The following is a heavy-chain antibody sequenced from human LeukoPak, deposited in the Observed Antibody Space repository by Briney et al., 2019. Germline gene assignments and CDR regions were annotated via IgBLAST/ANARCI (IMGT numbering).Heavy chain of an antibody. CDR1: GFTFSRYS. CDR3: ARDRLIYGDYGDAFDI. CDR2: ISSSSSYI. D-gene: IGHD4-17*01. Sequence: GGSLRLSCAASGFTFSRYSMNWVRQAPGKGLEWLSSISSSSSYIYYADSLKGRFTISRDNAKTSLYLQMNSLRAEDTAVYYCARDRLIYGDYGDAFDIWGQGTMVAVSS. J-gene: IGHJ3*02. V-gene: IGHV3-21*01.